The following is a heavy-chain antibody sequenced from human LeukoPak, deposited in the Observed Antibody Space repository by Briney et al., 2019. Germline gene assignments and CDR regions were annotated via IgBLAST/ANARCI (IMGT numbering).Heavy chain of an antibody. D-gene: IGHD4-23*01. Sequence: GGTLRLSCAASGFTFSSYGMSWVRQAPGKGLEWVSAISGSGGSTYYADSVKGRFTISRDNSKNTLYLQMNSLRAEDTAVYYCARTTPDYGGNYRFDYWGQGTLVTVSS. CDR2: ISGSGGST. CDR1: GFTFSSYG. V-gene: IGHV3-23*01. CDR3: ARTTPDYGGNYRFDY. J-gene: IGHJ4*02.